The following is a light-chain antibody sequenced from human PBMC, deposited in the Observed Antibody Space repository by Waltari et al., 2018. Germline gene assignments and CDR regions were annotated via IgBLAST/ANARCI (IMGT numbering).Light chain of an antibody. J-gene: IGKJ1*01. CDR1: QSIGTF. CDR2: GAS. CDR3: QHYVRLPVT. Sequence: ELVLTQSPGTLSLSPGERVTLSCRASQSIGTFLAWYQQKPGQPPRLLIYGASIRAAGIPDRVSGSGSGTDFSHTVSRLEPEDFAVYYCQHYVRLPVTFGQGTKVQIK. V-gene: IGKV3-20*01.